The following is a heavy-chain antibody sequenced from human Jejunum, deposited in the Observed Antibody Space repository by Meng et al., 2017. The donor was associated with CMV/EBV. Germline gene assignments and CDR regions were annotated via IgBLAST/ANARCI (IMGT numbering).Heavy chain of an antibody. CDR2: IDTDGKT. Sequence: EVEVRESGGGVVQPGGALSLSFAAFGLTVSSHYMSWVRQAPGKGLEWVSVIDTDGKTYYADSVKGRFAISRDNSKNTLYLQMSSLRVEDTAVYSCADIGVGDQGFWGQGTLVTVSS. J-gene: IGHJ4*02. D-gene: IGHD3-3*01. CDR3: ADIGVGDQGF. CDR1: GLTVSSHY. V-gene: IGHV3-53*01.